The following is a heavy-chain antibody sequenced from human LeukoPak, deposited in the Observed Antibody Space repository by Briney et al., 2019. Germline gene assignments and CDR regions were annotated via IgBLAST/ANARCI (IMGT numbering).Heavy chain of an antibody. CDR2: ISSSSSTI. J-gene: IGHJ6*02. Sequence: GGSLRLSCAASGFTFSSYWMNWVRQAPGKGLEWVSYISSSSSTIYYADSVKGRFTISRDNAKNSLYLQMNSLRAEDTAVYYCASEGAHYDFWSGYRPYYYYGMDVWGQGTTVTVSS. CDR1: GFTFSSYW. D-gene: IGHD3-3*01. CDR3: ASEGAHYDFWSGYRPYYYYGMDV. V-gene: IGHV3-48*01.